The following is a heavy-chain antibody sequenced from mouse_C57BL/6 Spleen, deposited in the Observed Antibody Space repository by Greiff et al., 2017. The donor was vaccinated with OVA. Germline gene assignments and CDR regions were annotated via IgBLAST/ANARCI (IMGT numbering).Heavy chain of an antibody. V-gene: IGHV1-55*01. D-gene: IGHD2-12*01. CDR3: AREGVPYDYFDY. CDR1: GYTFTSYW. J-gene: IGHJ2*01. CDR2: IYPGSGST. Sequence: QVQLKQPGAELVKPGASVKMSCKASGYTFTSYWITWVKQRPGQGLEWIGDIYPGSGSTNYNEKFKSKATLTVDTSSSTAYMQLSSLTSEDSAVYYCAREGVPYDYFDYWGQGTTLTVSS.